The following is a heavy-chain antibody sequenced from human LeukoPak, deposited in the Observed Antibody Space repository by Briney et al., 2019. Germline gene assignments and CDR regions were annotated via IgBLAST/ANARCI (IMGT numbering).Heavy chain of an antibody. Sequence: SETLSLTCTVSGGSISSGDYYWSWIRQPPGKGLEWIGYIYYSGSTYYNPSLKSRVTISVDTSKNQFSLKLSSVTAADTAVYYCARGGYYYGSGSSIPFDYWGQGTLVTVPS. D-gene: IGHD3-10*01. V-gene: IGHV4-30-4*08. CDR3: ARGGYYYGSGSSIPFDY. CDR1: GGSISSGDYY. J-gene: IGHJ4*02. CDR2: IYYSGST.